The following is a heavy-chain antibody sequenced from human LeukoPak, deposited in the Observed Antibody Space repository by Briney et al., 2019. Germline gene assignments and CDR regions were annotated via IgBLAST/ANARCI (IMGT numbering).Heavy chain of an antibody. CDR2: IWYDGSNK. J-gene: IGHJ5*02. CDR1: GFTFSSYG. D-gene: IGHD3-22*01. CDR3: ARDEGAHYYDSSGYPAWFDP. V-gene: IGHV3-33*01. Sequence: GGSLRLSCAASGFTFSSYGMHWVRQAPGKGLEWVAVIWYDGSNKYYADSVKGRFTISRDNSKNTLYLQMNSLRAEDTAVYYCARDEGAHYYDSSGYPAWFDPWGQGTLVTVSS.